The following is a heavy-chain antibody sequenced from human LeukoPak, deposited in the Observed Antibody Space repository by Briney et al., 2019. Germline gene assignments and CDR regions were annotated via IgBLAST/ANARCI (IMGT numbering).Heavy chain of an antibody. CDR3: AKYYYGSGSSDFDY. D-gene: IGHD3-10*01. CDR2: ISGSGGST. CDR1: GFTFSSYA. J-gene: IGHJ4*02. V-gene: IGHV3-23*01. Sequence: GGSLRLSCAGTGFTFSSYAMSWVRQAPGKGLEWVSAISGSGGSTYYADSVKGRFTISRDNSKNTLYLQMNSLRAEDTAVYYCAKYYYGSGSSDFDYWGQGTLVTVSS.